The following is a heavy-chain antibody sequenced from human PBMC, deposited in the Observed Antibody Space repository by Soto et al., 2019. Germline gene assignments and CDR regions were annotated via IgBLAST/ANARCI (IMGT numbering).Heavy chain of an antibody. CDR3: ARGDIRLWRDYFDY. Sequence: SETLSLTCAVYGGSFSGYYWGWIRQPPGKGLEWIGEINHSGSTNYNPSLKSRVTISVDTSKNQFSLKLSSVTAADTAVYYCARGDIRLWRDYFDYWGQGTLVTVSS. CDR1: GGSFSGYY. CDR2: INHSGST. V-gene: IGHV4-34*01. D-gene: IGHD5-18*01. J-gene: IGHJ4*02.